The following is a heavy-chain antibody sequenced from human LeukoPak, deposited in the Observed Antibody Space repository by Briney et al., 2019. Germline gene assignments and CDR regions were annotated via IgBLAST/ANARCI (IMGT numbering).Heavy chain of an antibody. D-gene: IGHD3-9*01. CDR1: GFTFSSYW. J-gene: IGHJ4*02. CDR2: INGDGRDK. Sequence: PGGSLRLSCAASGFTFSSYWMNWVRQAPGKGLEWVASINGDGRDKYYVGSVRGRFTISRDNADNALYLQMNSLRGDDTAVYYCARGVDSAIDWWGQGTLVTVSS. CDR3: ARGVDSAIDW. V-gene: IGHV3-7*01.